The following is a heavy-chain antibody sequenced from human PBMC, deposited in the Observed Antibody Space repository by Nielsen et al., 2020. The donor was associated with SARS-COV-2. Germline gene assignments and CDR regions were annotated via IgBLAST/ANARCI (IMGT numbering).Heavy chain of an antibody. CDR1: GFTFSSYA. V-gene: IGHV3-23*01. J-gene: IGHJ3*02. CDR3: AKDRERYSSSWSHAFDI. CDR2: ISGSGGST. Sequence: GGSLRLSCAASGFTFSSYAMSWVRQAPGKGLEWVSAISGSGGSTYYADSVKGRFTISRDNSKNTLYLQMNSLRAEDTAVYYCAKDRERYSSSWSHAFDIWGQGTMVTVS. D-gene: IGHD6-13*01.